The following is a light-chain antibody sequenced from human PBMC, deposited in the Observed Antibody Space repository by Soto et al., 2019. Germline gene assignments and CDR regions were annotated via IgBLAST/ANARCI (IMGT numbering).Light chain of an antibody. J-gene: IGKJ3*01. CDR2: AAS. Sequence: IQMTQSPSSLSASVGDRVTIMCRASQSISTYLSWYQQKPGKAPKXLIYAASSLQSGVPSTFSGSGSGTDLTITISSLKPEDFESYYCQQSYSSPRTFGPGTKVDIK. V-gene: IGKV1-39*01. CDR1: QSISTY. CDR3: QQSYSSPRT.